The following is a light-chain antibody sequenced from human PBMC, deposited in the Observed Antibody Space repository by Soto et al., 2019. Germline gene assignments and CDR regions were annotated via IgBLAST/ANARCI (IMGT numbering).Light chain of an antibody. CDR2: STS. J-gene: IGKJ1*01. CDR3: HQFGDSPQT. Sequence: EIVLTHSPGTLSLSPGDRATLSCRASQSLSVSYIAWYQQKPGQAPRLLIYSTSTRAAGIPDRFTGRGSGTHFTLAISRLEPEDFAVYYCHQFGDSPQTFGQGTKVDIK. V-gene: IGKV3-20*01. CDR1: QSLSVSY.